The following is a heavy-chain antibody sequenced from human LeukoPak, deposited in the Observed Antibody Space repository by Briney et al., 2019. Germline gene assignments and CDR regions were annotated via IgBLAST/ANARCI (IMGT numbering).Heavy chain of an antibody. D-gene: IGHD5-18*01. Sequence: PGGSLRLSCAASGFTVSSNYMSWVRQAPGKGLEWVSVIYSGGSTYYADSVKGRFTISRDNSKNTLYLQMNSLRAEDTAVYYCARVSQPYYYYYYMDVWGKGTTVTVSS. CDR1: GFTVSSNY. J-gene: IGHJ6*03. V-gene: IGHV3-53*01. CDR3: ARVSQPYYYYYYMDV. CDR2: IYSGGST.